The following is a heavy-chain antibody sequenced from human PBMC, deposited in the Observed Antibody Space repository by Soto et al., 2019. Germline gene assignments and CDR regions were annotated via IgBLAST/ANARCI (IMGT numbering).Heavy chain of an antibody. CDR1: GFTFSSYA. J-gene: IGHJ4*02. Sequence: PGGSLRLSXAASGFTFSSYAMSWVRQAPGKGLEWVSAISGSGGSTYYADSVKGRFTISRDNSKNTLYLQMNSLRAEDTAVYYCAKDIVVVPAAPVFDYWGQGTLVTVSS. V-gene: IGHV3-23*01. D-gene: IGHD2-2*01. CDR2: ISGSGGST. CDR3: AKDIVVVPAAPVFDY.